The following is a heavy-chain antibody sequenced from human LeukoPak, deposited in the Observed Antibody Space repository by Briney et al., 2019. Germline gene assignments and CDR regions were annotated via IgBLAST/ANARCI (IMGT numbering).Heavy chain of an antibody. V-gene: IGHV3-7*04. Sequence: GGTLRLSCAAYGFSFSNYWMSWVRQAPGKGLEWVANIKQDGSEKYYVDSVKGRFTVSRDNAKVSLSLQMDSLRAGDTAVYYCARGPSGYCSATSCSFDYWGQGTLVTVSS. CDR1: GFSFSNYW. CDR3: ARGPSGYCSATSCSFDY. CDR2: IKQDGSEK. J-gene: IGHJ4*02. D-gene: IGHD2-2*01.